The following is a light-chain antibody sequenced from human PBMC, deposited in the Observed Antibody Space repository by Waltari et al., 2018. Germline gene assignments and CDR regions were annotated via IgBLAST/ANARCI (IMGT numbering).Light chain of an antibody. CDR1: PSVTSIS. Sequence: VFSQSPGTLSLSPVESATLPCRASPSVTSISLTWYQKKVGQAPRLLIYGTSSRATGIPDRFSGSGSGTEFTLTISRLEPEDFAVYYCQQYDGEVVTFGGGTKVEI. CDR2: GTS. CDR3: QQYDGEVVT. J-gene: IGKJ4*01. V-gene: IGKV3-20*01.